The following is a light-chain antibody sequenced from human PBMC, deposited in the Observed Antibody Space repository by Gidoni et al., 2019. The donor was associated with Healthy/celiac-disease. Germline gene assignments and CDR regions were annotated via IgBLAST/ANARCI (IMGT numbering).Light chain of an antibody. V-gene: IGKV1-33*01. J-gene: IGKJ2*01. CDR3: QKYDNLPYT. CDR2: DAS. Sequence: DIQMTQSPSSLSASVGDRVTITCQASQDISNYLNWYQHKPGKAHKLLIYDASNLETGVPSRFSGSGSGTDFTFTISSLQPEDIATYYCQKYDNLPYTFGQGTKLEIK. CDR1: QDISNY.